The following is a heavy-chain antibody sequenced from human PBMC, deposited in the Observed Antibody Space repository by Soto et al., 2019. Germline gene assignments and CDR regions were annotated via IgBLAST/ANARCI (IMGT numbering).Heavy chain of an antibody. CDR2: INQDGSEK. CDR1: GFTFRTYW. V-gene: IGHV3-7*05. CDR3: ARDGSTSWYSYDYHGMDV. J-gene: IGHJ6*02. Sequence: EVQLVESGGGLVQPGGSLRLSCGASGFTFRTYWLSWVRQVQGKGLEWVANINQDGSEKNYVDSVKVRFTISRDNAKNSMYLQMSSLRADDTALYSCARDGSTSWYSYDYHGMDVWGQGTTVTFSS. D-gene: IGHD5-18*01.